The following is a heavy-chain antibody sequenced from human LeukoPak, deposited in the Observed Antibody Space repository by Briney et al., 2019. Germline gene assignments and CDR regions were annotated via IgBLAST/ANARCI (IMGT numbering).Heavy chain of an antibody. CDR1: GYTFSSYG. V-gene: IGHV1-18*01. J-gene: IGHJ5*02. Sequence: ASVKVSCKASGYTFSSYGISWVRQAPGQGLEWMGWISAYNGNTNYAQKLQGRVTMTRDTSTSTVYMELSSLRSEDTAVYYCARLDYNWFDPWGQGTLVTVSS. CDR3: ARLDYNWFDP. CDR2: ISAYNGNT.